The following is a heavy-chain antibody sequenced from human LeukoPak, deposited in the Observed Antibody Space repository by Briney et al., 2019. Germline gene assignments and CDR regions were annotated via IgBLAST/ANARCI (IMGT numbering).Heavy chain of an antibody. Sequence: GGSLRLSCAASGFTFNNVWMNWGRQAPGKGLEWVGRIKSKTNGGTTEYAAPVKGRFTILRDDSKNTLYLQMNSLKTEDTAVHYCMLGSGSYDSSDFDYWGQGTLVTVSS. CDR1: GFTFNNVW. CDR2: IKSKTNGGTT. CDR3: MLGSGSYDSSDFDY. J-gene: IGHJ4*02. D-gene: IGHD3-22*01. V-gene: IGHV3-15*07.